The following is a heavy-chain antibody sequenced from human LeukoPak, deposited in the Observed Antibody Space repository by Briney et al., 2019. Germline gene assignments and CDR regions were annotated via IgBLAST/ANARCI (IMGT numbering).Heavy chain of an antibody. CDR3: AKDRSYYDSSGYLDY. CDR2: ISWNSGSI. J-gene: IGHJ4*02. CDR1: GFTFDDYA. D-gene: IGHD3-22*01. V-gene: IGHV3-9*01. Sequence: GGSLRLSCAASGFTFDDYAMHWVRQAPGKGLEWVSGISWNSGSIGYADSVKGRFTISRDNAKNSLYLQMNSLRAEGTALYYCAKDRSYYDSSGYLDYWGQGTLVTVSS.